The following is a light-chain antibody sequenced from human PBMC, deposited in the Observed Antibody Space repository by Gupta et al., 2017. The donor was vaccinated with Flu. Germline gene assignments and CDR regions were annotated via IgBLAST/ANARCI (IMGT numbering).Light chain of an antibody. Sequence: SYELTQPPSVSLSPGKTASITCSGDRLEDKYVSWHQQRPGQSPVLVIFKDTKRPQGIPERFSGSTSGHTATLTISGTLAMDEADYYCQTWDRTTWVFGGGTKLTVL. J-gene: IGLJ3*02. V-gene: IGLV3-1*01. CDR2: KDT. CDR1: RLEDKY. CDR3: QTWDRTTWV.